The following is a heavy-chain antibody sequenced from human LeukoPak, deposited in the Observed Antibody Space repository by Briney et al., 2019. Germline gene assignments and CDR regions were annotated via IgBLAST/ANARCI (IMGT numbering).Heavy chain of an antibody. CDR1: GFTFSGSA. CDR2: IRSKASSYAT. D-gene: IGHD2-2*02. CDR3: RVVPAAIDH. V-gene: IGHV3-73*01. Sequence: GGSLRLSCAASGFTFSGSAMHWVRQASGKGLEWVGRIRSKASSYATAYAASVKGRFTISRDDSKNTAYLQMNSLKTEDTAVYYCRVVPAAIDHWGQGTLVTVSS. J-gene: IGHJ4*02.